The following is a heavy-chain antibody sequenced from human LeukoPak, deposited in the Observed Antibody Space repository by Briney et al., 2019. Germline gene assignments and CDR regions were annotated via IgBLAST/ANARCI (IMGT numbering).Heavy chain of an antibody. Sequence: QTGGSLRLSWATSGFTFTNYLMSWVRQAPGKGLEWVANIKEDGSTKWYVDSVRGRFTISRDNAKNSLYLQMDGLRAEDTAVYYCARDRESNWYPYLDAWGQGTLVTVSP. CDR2: IKEDGSTK. J-gene: IGHJ4*02. V-gene: IGHV3-7*01. CDR3: ARDRESNWYPYLDA. D-gene: IGHD6-13*01. CDR1: GFTFTNYL.